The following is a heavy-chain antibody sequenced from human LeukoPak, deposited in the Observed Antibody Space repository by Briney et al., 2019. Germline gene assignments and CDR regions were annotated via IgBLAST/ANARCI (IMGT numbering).Heavy chain of an antibody. V-gene: IGHV3-23*01. CDR3: ARSHSSGWYGDAFDI. CDR1: GFTFISHA. J-gene: IGHJ3*02. CDR2: ISGNGGNI. D-gene: IGHD6-19*01. Sequence: GGSLRLSCAASGFTFISHAMTWVRQAPGKGLEWVSSISGNGGNIYYADSVKGRFTISRDNSKNTVYLQMNSLRAEDTAVYYCARSHSSGWYGDAFDIWGQGTMVTVSS.